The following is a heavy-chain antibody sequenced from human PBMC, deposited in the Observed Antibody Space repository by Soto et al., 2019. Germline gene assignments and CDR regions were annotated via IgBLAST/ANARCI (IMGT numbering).Heavy chain of an antibody. V-gene: IGHV5-10-1*01. CDR2: IDPSDSYT. J-gene: IGHJ6*02. D-gene: IGHD5-18*01. Sequence: GESLKISCQGSGYSFTNYWISWVRQMPGKGLEWMGRIDPSDSYTKYSPSFQGHVTMSADKSISTAYLEWSSLKASDTAMYYCARLVVDGYSYGFSDYYGMDVWGQGTTVTVSS. CDR3: ARLVVDGYSYGFSDYYGMDV. CDR1: GYSFTNYW.